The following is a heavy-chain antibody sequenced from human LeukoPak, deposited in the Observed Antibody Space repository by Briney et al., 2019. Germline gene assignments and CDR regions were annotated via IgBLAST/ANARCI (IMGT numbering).Heavy chain of an antibody. J-gene: IGHJ6*03. CDR1: GYTFTSSG. CDR3: ARAGYYYYMDV. Sequence: ASVKVSCKASGYTFTSSGISWVRQAPGQGLEWMGWITAYNDNPDHAQELQGRVTMTTDTSTSTAYMELRSLRSDDTAVYYCARAGYYYYMDVWGKGTTVTVSS. V-gene: IGHV1-18*01. CDR2: ITAYNDNP.